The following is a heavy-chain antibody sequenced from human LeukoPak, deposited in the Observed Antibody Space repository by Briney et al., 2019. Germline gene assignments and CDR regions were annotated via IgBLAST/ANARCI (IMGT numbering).Heavy chain of an antibody. CDR2: ISSNGGST. Sequence: GGSLRLSCAASGFTFSSYAMHWVRQAPGKGLEYVSAISSNGGSTYYANSVKGRFTISRDNSKNTLYLQMGSLRAEDMAVYYCARAPWGGYGDSSAPCDYWGQGTLVTVSS. CDR3: ARAPWGGYGDSSAPCDY. V-gene: IGHV3-64*01. D-gene: IGHD4-17*01. CDR1: GFTFSSYA. J-gene: IGHJ4*02.